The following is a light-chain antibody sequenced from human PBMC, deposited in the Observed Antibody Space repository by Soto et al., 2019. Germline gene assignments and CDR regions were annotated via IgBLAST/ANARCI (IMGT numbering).Light chain of an antibody. CDR1: QSIGRF. V-gene: IGKV1-5*01. CDR2: DAS. Sequence: DIQMTQSPSFLSASVVYRVTITCRASQSIGRFLAWYQHQPGKAPKLLIYDASTLESGVPSRFSGTGSGTEFTFSITSLQPEDFGTYYCQQCYMGWTFGQGTKVDIK. CDR3: QQCYMGWT. J-gene: IGKJ1*01.